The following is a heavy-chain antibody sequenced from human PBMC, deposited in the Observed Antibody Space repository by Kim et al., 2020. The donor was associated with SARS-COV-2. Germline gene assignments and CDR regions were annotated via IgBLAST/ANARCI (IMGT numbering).Heavy chain of an antibody. V-gene: IGHV3-30*04. Sequence: GGSLRLSCAASGFTFSSYAMHWVRQAPGKGLEWVAVISYDGSNKYYADSVKGRFTISRDNSKNTLYLQMNSLRAEDTAVYYCARGGSSSWFNWFDPWGQGTLVTVSS. CDR1: GFTFSSYA. D-gene: IGHD6-13*01. CDR3: ARGGSSSWFNWFDP. CDR2: ISYDGSNK. J-gene: IGHJ5*02.